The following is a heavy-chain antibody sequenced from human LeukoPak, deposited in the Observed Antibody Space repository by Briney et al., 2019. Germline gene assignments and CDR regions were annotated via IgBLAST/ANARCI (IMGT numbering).Heavy chain of an antibody. J-gene: IGHJ4*02. CDR1: GFTFSSYS. CDR2: ISSSSSYI. D-gene: IGHD5-24*01. CDR3: ARDRDGYTAPFDY. V-gene: IGHV3-21*01. Sequence: KPGGSLRLSCAASGFTFSSYSMNWVRQAPGKGLEWVSSISSSSSYIYYADSVKGRFTISRDNAKNSLYLQMNSLGAEDTAVYYCARDRDGYTAPFDYWGQGTLVTVSS.